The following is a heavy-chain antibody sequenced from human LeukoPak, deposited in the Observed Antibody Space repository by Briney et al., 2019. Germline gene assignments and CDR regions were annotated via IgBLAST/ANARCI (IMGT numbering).Heavy chain of an antibody. D-gene: IGHD6-19*01. V-gene: IGHV4-39*01. CDR2: IYYSGST. CDR3: ARLSIAVAGGTDY. J-gene: IGHJ4*02. Sequence: SETLSLTCTVSGGSISSSSYYWGWIRQPPGKGLEWIGSIYYSGSTYYNPSLKSRVTISADTSKNQFSLKLSSVTAADTAVYYCARLSIAVAGGTDYWGQGTLVTVSS. CDR1: GGSISSSSYY.